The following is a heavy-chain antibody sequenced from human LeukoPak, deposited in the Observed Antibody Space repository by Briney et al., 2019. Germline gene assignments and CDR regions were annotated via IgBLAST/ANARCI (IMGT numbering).Heavy chain of an antibody. J-gene: IGHJ4*02. CDR1: GYTFTSYG. CDR3: VRDHNSENWGSLGK. D-gene: IGHD7-27*01. Sequence: ASVKVSCKASGYTFTSYGISRVRQAPGQGLEWMGWISAYTGGTNYAQKFQGRVTITQDRSSNTVYMDLNRLTSDDTALYYCVRDHNSENWGSLGKWGQGTLVTVSS. CDR2: ISAYTGGT. V-gene: IGHV1-18*01.